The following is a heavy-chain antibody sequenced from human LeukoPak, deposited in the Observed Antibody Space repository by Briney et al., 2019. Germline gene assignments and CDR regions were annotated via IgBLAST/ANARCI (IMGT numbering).Heavy chain of an antibody. CDR2: ISGHGDTT. D-gene: IGHD3-22*01. Sequence: GGSLRLSCAASGFTFSSHAMIWVRQAPGKGLEWVSTISGHGDTTYDADSVKGRFTISRDNSKNTMSLQMSSLRAEDTAIYYCAKAIDSRGYWYERGADYWGQGTLVTVST. J-gene: IGHJ4*02. V-gene: IGHV3-23*01. CDR3: AKAIDSRGYWYERGADY. CDR1: GFTFSSHA.